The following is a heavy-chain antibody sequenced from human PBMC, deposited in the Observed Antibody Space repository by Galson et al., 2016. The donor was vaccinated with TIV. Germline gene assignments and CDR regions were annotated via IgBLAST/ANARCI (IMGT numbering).Heavy chain of an antibody. CDR3: ARGAHSGYSSAHDALDI. J-gene: IGHJ3*02. V-gene: IGHV3-30*03. CDR1: GFTFSSHG. Sequence: SLRLSCAASGFTFSSHGIHWVRQAPGKGLEWVAVISYDENYKHYTDSVKGRFTISRDNAKTSLYLQMSSLRDEDTAIYYCARGAHSGYSSAHDALDIWGQGTMVTVSS. CDR2: ISYDENYK. D-gene: IGHD5-12*01.